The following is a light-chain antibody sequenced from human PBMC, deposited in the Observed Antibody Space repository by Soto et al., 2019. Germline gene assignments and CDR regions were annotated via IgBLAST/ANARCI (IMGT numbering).Light chain of an antibody. Sequence: QLVLTQPPSASGTPGQRVTISCSGSSSNIGSNTVNWYQQLPGTAPKLLIYSNNQRPSGVPDRFSGSKSGTSASLAISGLQSEDEADYYCAVWDDSLNGWVFGGGTKLTVL. V-gene: IGLV1-44*01. J-gene: IGLJ3*02. CDR3: AVWDDSLNGWV. CDR2: SNN. CDR1: SSNIGSNT.